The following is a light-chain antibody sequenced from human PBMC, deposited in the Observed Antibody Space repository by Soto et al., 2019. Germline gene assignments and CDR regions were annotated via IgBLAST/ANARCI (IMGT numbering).Light chain of an antibody. J-gene: IGKJ2*01. CDR2: AAS. CDR3: QQSKRT. Sequence: DIQMTQSPSSLSASVGDRVTITCRASQSITSYLNWYQQEPGKAPKLLFYAASSLQSGVSSRFSGSGSGTDFTLTISSLQPEDFPPYYCQQSKRTFGQGTKLEIK. CDR1: QSITSY. V-gene: IGKV1-39*01.